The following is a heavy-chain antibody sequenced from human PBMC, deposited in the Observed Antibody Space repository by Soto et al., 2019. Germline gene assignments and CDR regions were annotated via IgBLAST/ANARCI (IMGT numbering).Heavy chain of an antibody. CDR3: VRQQLEFWNWFDS. D-gene: IGHD1-1*01. CDR1: GASVSSDTHY. V-gene: IGHV4-39*01. Sequence: ASETLSLTCTVSGASVSSDTHYWAWVRQPLGKGLEWIGCVYYSGRTYYNPSLKSRVSISIDTSKNQFSVKLTSMTAADAAIYFCVRQQLEFWNWFDSWGQGTLVTVSS. J-gene: IGHJ5*01. CDR2: VYYSGRT.